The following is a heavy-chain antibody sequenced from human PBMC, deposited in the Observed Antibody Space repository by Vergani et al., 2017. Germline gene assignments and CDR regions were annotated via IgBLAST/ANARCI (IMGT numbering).Heavy chain of an antibody. D-gene: IGHD2-2*01. CDR2: ISGSGGST. J-gene: IGHJ4*02. CDR3: AKDPDQPRGDRAYYFDY. Sequence: EVQLVESGGGLVKPGGSLRLSCAASGFTFSSYAMSWVRQAPGKGLEWVSTISGSGGSTYYTDSVKGRFTISRDNSKNTLYLQMNSLRAEDTAVYYCAKDPDQPRGDRAYYFDYWGQGTLVTVSS. CDR1: GFTFSSYA. V-gene: IGHV3-23*04.